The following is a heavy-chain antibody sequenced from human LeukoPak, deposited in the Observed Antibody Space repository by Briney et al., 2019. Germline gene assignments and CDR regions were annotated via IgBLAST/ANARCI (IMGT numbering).Heavy chain of an antibody. Sequence: GGSLRLSGPASGLTGSHNYVSWVRQAPGKGLEWVSAIHTSGDTCYADSVKGRFTISRDTSKNTLYLQINSLRVEDTAVYYCIVFGDSNHWGQGTLVTVSS. D-gene: IGHD4-17*01. J-gene: IGHJ5*02. CDR3: IVFGDSNH. CDR1: GLTGSHNY. CDR2: IHTSGDT. V-gene: IGHV3-53*01.